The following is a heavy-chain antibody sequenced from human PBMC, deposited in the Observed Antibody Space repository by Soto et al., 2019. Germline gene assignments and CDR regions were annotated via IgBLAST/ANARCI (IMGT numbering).Heavy chain of an antibody. Sequence: QVQLQESGPGLVKPSETLSLTCTVSGGSIGTYYWSWIRQSPGKGLEFIGYIYYTGDSIYNPSFNSRVTISVDTSKNQFSLKLYSVTAADTYVYYCASLDGGLDIWGQGTLVTISS. CDR1: GGSIGTYY. J-gene: IGHJ3*02. D-gene: IGHD3-3*01. CDR2: IYYTGDS. CDR3: ASLDGGLDI. V-gene: IGHV4-59*01.